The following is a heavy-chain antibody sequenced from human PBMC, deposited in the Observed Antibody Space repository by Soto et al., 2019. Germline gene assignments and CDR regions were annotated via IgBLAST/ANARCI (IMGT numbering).Heavy chain of an antibody. J-gene: IGHJ4*02. CDR3: AKARDQQWVRRPFDY. V-gene: IGHV3-23*01. CDR1: GFFFSSYT. D-gene: IGHD6-19*01. Sequence: EVQLLESGGGLVQPGGSLRLSCVGSGFFFSSYTMTWVRQAPGKGLEWVSSFSATSENTYYADSVRGRFTISRDNSKNTLCLQMNSLTAEDTAMYYCAKARDQQWVRRPFDYWGQGILVIVSS. CDR2: FSATSENT.